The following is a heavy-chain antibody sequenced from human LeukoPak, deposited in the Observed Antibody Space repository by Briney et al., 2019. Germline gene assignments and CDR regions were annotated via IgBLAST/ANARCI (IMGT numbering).Heavy chain of an antibody. CDR3: ARCIVGSCYSEAGGGFDY. Sequence: ASVKVSSKASGYTFTSYDINWVRQATGQGLEWMGWMNPNSGNTGYAQKFQGRVTMTRNTSISTAYMELSSLRSEDTAVYYCARCIVGSCYSEAGGGFDYWGQGTLVTVSS. CDR2: MNPNSGNT. J-gene: IGHJ4*02. D-gene: IGHD2-15*01. V-gene: IGHV1-8*01. CDR1: GYTFTSYD.